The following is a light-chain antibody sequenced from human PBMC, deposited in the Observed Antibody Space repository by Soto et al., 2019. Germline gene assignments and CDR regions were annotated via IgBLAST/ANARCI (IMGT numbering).Light chain of an antibody. Sequence: DIQMTQSPSTLSASVGDRVTTTCRASQIISSRLSWYQQKPGKAPKVLIYDVSSLESGVPSRFSRSAYGTEFTLTISSLQPHDFATYDCQQYNTYPWTCGQGPKVDIK. J-gene: IGKJ1*01. CDR2: DVS. CDR3: QQYNTYPWT. CDR1: QIISSR. V-gene: IGKV1-5*01.